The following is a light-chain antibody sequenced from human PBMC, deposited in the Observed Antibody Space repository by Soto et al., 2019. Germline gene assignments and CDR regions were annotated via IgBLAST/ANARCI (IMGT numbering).Light chain of an antibody. J-gene: IGKJ5*01. CDR2: GPS. CDR1: QSVSTTH. CDR3: QQYGSSLLIT. V-gene: IGKV3-20*01. Sequence: EIVLTQSPGTLSLSPGERATLSCRAVQSVSTTHLAWYQQKPGQAPRLLIYGPSSRATGIPDRFSGGGSGTDFALTGSRLEPEDFAVYYCQQYGSSLLITDGQGSGLEMK.